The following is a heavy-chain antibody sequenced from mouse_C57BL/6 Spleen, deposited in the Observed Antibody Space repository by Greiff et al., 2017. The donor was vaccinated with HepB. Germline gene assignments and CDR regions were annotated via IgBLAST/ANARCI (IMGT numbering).Heavy chain of an antibody. CDR3: ARQDSNPYAMDY. J-gene: IGHJ4*01. CDR2: IDPSDSYT. CDR1: GYTFTSYW. Sequence: QVQLQQSGAELVMPGASVKLSCKASGYTFTSYWMHWVKQRPGQGLEWIGEIDPSDSYTNYNQKFKGKSTLTVDKYSSTAYMQISSLTSEDSAVYYCARQDSNPYAMDYWGQGTSVTVSS. D-gene: IGHD2-5*01. V-gene: IGHV1-69*01.